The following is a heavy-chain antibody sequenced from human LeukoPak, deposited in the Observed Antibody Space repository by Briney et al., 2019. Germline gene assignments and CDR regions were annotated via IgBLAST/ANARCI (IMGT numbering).Heavy chain of an antibody. J-gene: IGHJ3*02. CDR2: IIPIFGTA. V-gene: IGHV1-69*06. Sequence: SVKVSCTASGGTFSSYAISWVRQAPGQGLEWMGGIIPIFGTANYAQKFQGRVTITADKSTSTAYMELSSLRSEDTAVYYCARATPTSPDAFDIWGQGTMVTVSS. D-gene: IGHD6-6*01. CDR3: ARATPTSPDAFDI. CDR1: GGTFSSYA.